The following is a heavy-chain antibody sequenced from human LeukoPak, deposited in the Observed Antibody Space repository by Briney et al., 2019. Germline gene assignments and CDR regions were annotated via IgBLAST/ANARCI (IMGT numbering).Heavy chain of an antibody. D-gene: IGHD2-2*01. J-gene: IGHJ6*02. CDR3: ATDNYGMYCSSTSCFFRYYGMDV. CDR1: GYTLTELS. Sequence: ASVKVSCKVSGYTLTELSMHWVRQAPGKGLEWMGGFDPEDGETIYAQKFQGRVTMTEDTSTDTAYMELSSLRSEDTAVYYCATDNYGMYCSSTSCFFRYYGMDVWGQGTTVTASS. CDR2: FDPEDGET. V-gene: IGHV1-24*01.